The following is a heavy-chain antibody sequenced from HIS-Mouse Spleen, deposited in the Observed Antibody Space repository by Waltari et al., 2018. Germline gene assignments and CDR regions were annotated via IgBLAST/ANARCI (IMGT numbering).Heavy chain of an antibody. Sequence: EVQLVESGGGLVQPGGSLRLSCAASGFTVSSNYMSWVRQAPGKGLEWVSVIDSGGSTYYADTVKGRFTISRDNSKNTLYLQMNSLRAEDTAVYYCARTYSGSYSGAFDIWGQGTMVTVSS. J-gene: IGHJ3*02. V-gene: IGHV3-66*01. CDR2: IDSGGST. CDR3: ARTYSGSYSGAFDI. CDR1: GFTVSSNY. D-gene: IGHD1-26*01.